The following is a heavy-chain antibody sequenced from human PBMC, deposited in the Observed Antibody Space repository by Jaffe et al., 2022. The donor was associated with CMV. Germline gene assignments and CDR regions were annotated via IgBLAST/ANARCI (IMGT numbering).Heavy chain of an antibody. CDR3: ATSPRYSGYDPNFYYYYYMDV. D-gene: IGHD5-12*01. CDR2: IYYSGST. V-gene: IGHV4-59*08. Sequence: QVQLQESGPGLVKPSETLSLTCTVSGGSISSYYWSWIRQPPGKGLEWIGYIYYSGSTNYNPSLKSRVTISVDTSKNQFSLKLSSVTAADTAVYYCATSPRYSGYDPNFYYYYYMDVWGKGTTVTVSS. J-gene: IGHJ6*03. CDR1: GGSISSYY.